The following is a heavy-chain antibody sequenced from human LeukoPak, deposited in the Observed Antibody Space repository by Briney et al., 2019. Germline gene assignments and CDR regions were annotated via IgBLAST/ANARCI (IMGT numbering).Heavy chain of an antibody. V-gene: IGHV4-59*01. J-gene: IGHJ6*02. CDR3: ARADSYGLYGMDV. Sequence: TSETLSLTCTVSGGSISSYYWSWIRQPPGKGLEWLGYIYYSGSTNYNPSLKSRVTISVDTSKNQFSLKLSSVTAADTAVYYCARADSYGLYGMDVWGQGTTVTVSS. CDR2: IYYSGST. D-gene: IGHD5-18*01. CDR1: GGSISSYY.